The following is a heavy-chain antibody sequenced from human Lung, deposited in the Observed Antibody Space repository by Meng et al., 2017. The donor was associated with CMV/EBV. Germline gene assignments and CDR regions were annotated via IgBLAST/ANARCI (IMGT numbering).Heavy chain of an antibody. D-gene: IGHD2-2*01. V-gene: IGHV3-48*04. CDR2: ISSSSSTI. CDR1: GFTFSSYS. J-gene: IGHJ4*02. CDR3: ARALLGYCSSTSCSDVRYFEY. Sequence: LXCAASGFTFSSYSMNWVRQAPGKGLEWVSYISSSSSTIYYADSVKGRFTISRDNAKNSLYLQMNSLRAEDTAVYYCARALLGYCSSTSCSDVRYFEYWXQGTXVTVSS.